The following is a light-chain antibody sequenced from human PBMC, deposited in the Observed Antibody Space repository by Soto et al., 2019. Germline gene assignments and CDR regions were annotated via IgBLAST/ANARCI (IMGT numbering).Light chain of an antibody. Sequence: DIQMTQSPSTLSASVGDRGTITFRASQSISSWLAWYQQKPGKAPKLLIYDASSLESGVPSRFSGSGSGTEFTLTISSLQPDDFATYYCQQYNSYSRRTFGQGTKVDIK. CDR2: DAS. CDR3: QQYNSYSRRT. J-gene: IGKJ1*01. CDR1: QSISSW. V-gene: IGKV1-5*01.